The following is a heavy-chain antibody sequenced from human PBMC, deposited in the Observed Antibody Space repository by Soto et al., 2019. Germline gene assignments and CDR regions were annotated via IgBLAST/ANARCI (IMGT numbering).Heavy chain of an antibody. Sequence: PGGSLRLSCAASGFTFSSYAMSWVRQAPGKGLEWVSAISGSGGSTYYADSVKGRFTISRDNSKNTLYLQMNSLRAEDTAVYYCARDQTEGIRFLEWLLSSGMDVWGQGTTVTVSS. V-gene: IGHV3-23*01. CDR3: ARDQTEGIRFLEWLLSSGMDV. CDR1: GFTFSSYA. CDR2: ISGSGGST. J-gene: IGHJ6*02. D-gene: IGHD3-3*01.